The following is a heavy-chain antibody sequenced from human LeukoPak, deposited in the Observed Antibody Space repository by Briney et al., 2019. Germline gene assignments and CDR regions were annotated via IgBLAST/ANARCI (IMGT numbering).Heavy chain of an antibody. D-gene: IGHD2-15*01. V-gene: IGHV1-2*06. J-gene: IGHJ4*02. CDR2: INPNSGGT. CDR3: ASSICSGGSCYLYY. CDR1: GYTFTGYY. Sequence: ASVKVSCKASGYTFTGYYMHWVRQAPGQGLEWMGRINPNSGGTNYAQKFQGRVTMTWDTSISTAYMELSRLRSDDTAVYYCASSICSGGSCYLYYWGQGTLVTVSS.